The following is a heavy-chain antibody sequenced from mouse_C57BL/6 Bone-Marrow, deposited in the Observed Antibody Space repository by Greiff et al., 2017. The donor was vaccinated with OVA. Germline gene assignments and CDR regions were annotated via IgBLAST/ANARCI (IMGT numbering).Heavy chain of an antibody. V-gene: IGHV1-26*01. CDR2: INPNNGGT. J-gene: IGHJ3*01. CDR3: ARWEDSDYFAY. CDR1: GYTFTDYY. Sequence: VQLQQSGPELVKPGASVKISCKASGYTFTDYYMNWVKQSHGKSLEWIGDINPNNGGTSYNQKFKGKATLTVDKSSSTAYMELRSLTSEDSAVYDCARWEDSDYFAYWGQGTLVTVSA. D-gene: IGHD2-4*01.